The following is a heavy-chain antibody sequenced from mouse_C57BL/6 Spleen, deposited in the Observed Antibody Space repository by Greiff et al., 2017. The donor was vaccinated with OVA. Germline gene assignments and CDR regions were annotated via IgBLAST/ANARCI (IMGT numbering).Heavy chain of an antibody. Sequence: EVKLMESGGGLVKPGGSLKLSCAASGFTFSSYAMSWVRQTPEKRLEWVATISDGGSYTYYPDNVKGRFTISRDNAKNNLYLQMSHLTSEDTAMYYCARKYYYAMDYWGQGTSVTVSS. CDR2: ISDGGSYT. CDR1: GFTFSSYA. CDR3: ARKYYYAMDY. V-gene: IGHV5-4*03. J-gene: IGHJ4*01.